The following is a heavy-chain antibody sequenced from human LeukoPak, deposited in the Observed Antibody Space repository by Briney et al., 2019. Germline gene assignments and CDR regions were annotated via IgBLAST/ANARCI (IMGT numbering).Heavy chain of an antibody. CDR1: GFTFSDYY. Sequence: GGSLRLSCAASGFTFSDYYMSWIRQAPGKGLEWVSYISSSGSTIYYADSVKGRFTISRDNAKNSLHLQMNSLRAEDTAVYYCVRERGVPAANNWFDPWGQGTLVTVSS. CDR3: VRERGVPAANNWFDP. CDR2: ISSSGSTI. J-gene: IGHJ5*02. V-gene: IGHV3-11*01. D-gene: IGHD2-2*01.